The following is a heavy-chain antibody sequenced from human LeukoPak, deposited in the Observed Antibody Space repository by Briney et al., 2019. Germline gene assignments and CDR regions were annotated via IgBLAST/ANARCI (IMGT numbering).Heavy chain of an antibody. Sequence: PGRSLRLSCAASGFTFDDYAMHWVRQAPGKGLEWVSGISWNSGSIGYADSVKGRFTISRDNAKNSLYLQMNSLSAEDMALYYCAKGYDFWSGYLDYWGQGTLVAVSS. J-gene: IGHJ4*02. CDR1: GFTFDDYA. CDR3: AKGYDFWSGYLDY. V-gene: IGHV3-9*03. D-gene: IGHD3-3*01. CDR2: ISWNSGSI.